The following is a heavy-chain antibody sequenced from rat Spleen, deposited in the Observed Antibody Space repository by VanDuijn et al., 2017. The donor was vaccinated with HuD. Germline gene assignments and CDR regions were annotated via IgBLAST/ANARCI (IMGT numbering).Heavy chain of an antibody. CDR1: GFTFSNYY. CDR3: TTENYWFAY. V-gene: IGHV5-27*01. CDR2: ISTSGSRA. D-gene: IGHD1-10*01. J-gene: IGHJ3*01. Sequence: EVQLVESGGGLVQPGRSLKLSCAASGFTFSNYYMAWVRQAPTKDLEWVATISTSGSRAYYPDSVEGRFTISRDNTKSTLYLQMNSLRSEDTATYYCTTENYWFAYWGQGTLVTVSS.